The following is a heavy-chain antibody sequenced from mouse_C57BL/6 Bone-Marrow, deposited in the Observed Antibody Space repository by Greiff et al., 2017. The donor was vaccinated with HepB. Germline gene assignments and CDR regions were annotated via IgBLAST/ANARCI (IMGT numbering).Heavy chain of an antibody. CDR2: INPYNGGT. D-gene: IGHD2-4*01. V-gene: IGHV1-19*01. J-gene: IGHJ4*01. CDR3: ARGGMIPLYSYAMDY. Sequence: EVQLQQSGPVLVKPGASVKLSCKASGYTFTDYYMNWVKQSHGKSLEWIGVINPYNGGTSYNQKFKGKATLTVDTSSSTAYMELNSLTSEDSAVYYCARGGMIPLYSYAMDYWGQGTSVTVSS. CDR1: GYTFTDYY.